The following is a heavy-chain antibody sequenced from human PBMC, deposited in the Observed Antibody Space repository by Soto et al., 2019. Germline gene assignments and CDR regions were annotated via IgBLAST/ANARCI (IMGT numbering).Heavy chain of an antibody. D-gene: IGHD6-6*01. CDR1: GGPISSGGYY. J-gene: IGHJ4*02. Sequence: PSETLSLTCTVSGGPISSGGYYWSWIRQHPGKGLEWIGYIYYSGSTYYNPSLKSRVTISVDTSKNQFSLKLSSVTAADTAVYYCARGGGSIAARPGPNDYWGQGALVTVSS. V-gene: IGHV4-31*03. CDR2: IYYSGST. CDR3: ARGGGSIAARPGPNDY.